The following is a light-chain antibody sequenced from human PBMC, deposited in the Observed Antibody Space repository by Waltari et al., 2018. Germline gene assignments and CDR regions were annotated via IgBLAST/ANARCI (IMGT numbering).Light chain of an antibody. Sequence: QSVLTQPPPVAWAPGHRITISCNGTSSHIGVGYAVLWYLQLPGTAPKLLILGNNNRPSGVPDRFSAAKSDHSASLAITGLQAEDEADYYCQSYDSSLSGVIFGGGTKLTVL. CDR2: GNN. V-gene: IGLV1-40*01. CDR3: QSYDSSLSGVI. J-gene: IGLJ2*01. CDR1: SSHIGVGYA.